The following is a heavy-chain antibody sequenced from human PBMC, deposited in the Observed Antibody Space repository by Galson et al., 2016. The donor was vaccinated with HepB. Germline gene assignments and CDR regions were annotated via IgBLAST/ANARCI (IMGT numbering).Heavy chain of an antibody. CDR3: ARDTYYYNSASFDS. CDR1: GFTFSDYA. J-gene: IGHJ4*02. Sequence: LRLSCAASGFTFSDYAMHWVRQAPGKGLEWVAVTLFDGTDTYHADSVKGRFTISRDNSRSTLSLQMNSLRSEDTAIYYCARDTYYYNSASFDSWGQGTLVTVSS. V-gene: IGHV3-30*04. CDR2: TLFDGTDT. D-gene: IGHD3-10*01.